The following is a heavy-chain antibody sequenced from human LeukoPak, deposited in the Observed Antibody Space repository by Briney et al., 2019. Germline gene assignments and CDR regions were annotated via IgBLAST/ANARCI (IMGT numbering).Heavy chain of an antibody. Sequence: GESLKISCKGSGYSFTTYWIGWVRQMPGKGLEWMGTIYPADSDTRYSPSFQGQVTISADKSISTAYLQWTSLKASDTAMYYCASGPGHYSFDYWGQGTPITVSS. V-gene: IGHV5-51*01. CDR3: ASGPGHYSFDY. CDR1: GYSFTTYW. CDR2: IYPADSDT. D-gene: IGHD4-11*01. J-gene: IGHJ4*02.